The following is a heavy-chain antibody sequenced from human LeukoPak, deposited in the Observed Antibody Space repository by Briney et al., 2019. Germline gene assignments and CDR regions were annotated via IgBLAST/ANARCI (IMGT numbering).Heavy chain of an antibody. Sequence: SETLSLTCTVSGGSISSYYWSWIRQPPGKGLEWIGCIYYSGSTNYNPSLKSRVTISVDTSKNQFSLKLSSVTAADTAVYYCARRFYGSGSYYDLWGQGTLVTVSS. D-gene: IGHD3-10*01. J-gene: IGHJ5*02. V-gene: IGHV4-59*08. CDR1: GGSISSYY. CDR3: ARRFYGSGSYYDL. CDR2: IYYSGST.